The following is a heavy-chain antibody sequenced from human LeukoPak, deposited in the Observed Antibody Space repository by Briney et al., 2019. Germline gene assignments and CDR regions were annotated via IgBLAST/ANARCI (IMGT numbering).Heavy chain of an antibody. CDR1: GYSFTTYW. V-gene: IGHV5-51*01. J-gene: IGHJ4*02. Sequence: GESLKIPCQGSGYSFTTYWIAWVRQMPGKGLEWVGIIYPDDSDTRYSPSFQGQVTISADKSISTAYLHWSSLKASDTAIYYCARQTSGSTYYRLFDYWGQGTLVTVSS. CDR2: IYPDDSDT. CDR3: ARQTSGSTYYRLFDY. D-gene: IGHD1-26*01.